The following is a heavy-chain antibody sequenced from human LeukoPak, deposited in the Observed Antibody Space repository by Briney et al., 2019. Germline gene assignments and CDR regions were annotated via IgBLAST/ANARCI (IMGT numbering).Heavy chain of an antibody. CDR2: INSDGINT. CDR3: ASGSWWCDN. D-gene: IGHD2-8*02. J-gene: IGHJ4*02. V-gene: IGHV3-74*01. Sequence: PGGSLRLSCAASGFTFSNYWMHWVRQAPGKGLVWVSRINSDGINTSYADSVKGRFTISRDNAKNSLYLQMNSLRAEDTAVYYCASGSWWCDNWGQGTLVTVSS. CDR1: GFTFSNYW.